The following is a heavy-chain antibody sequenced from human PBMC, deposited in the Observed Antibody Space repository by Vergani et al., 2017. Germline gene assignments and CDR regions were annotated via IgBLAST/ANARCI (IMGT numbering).Heavy chain of an antibody. CDR1: GGSFSGYY. D-gene: IGHD3-22*01. J-gene: IGHJ5*02. Sequence: QVQLQQWGAGLLKPSETLSLTCAVYGGSFSGYYWSWIRQPPGKGLEWIGEINHSGSTNSNPSLKSRVTISVDTSKNQFSLKLSSVTAADTAVYYCAREPLGHYYDSGAFDPWGQGTLVTVSS. V-gene: IGHV4-34*01. CDR3: AREPLGHYYDSGAFDP. CDR2: INHSGST.